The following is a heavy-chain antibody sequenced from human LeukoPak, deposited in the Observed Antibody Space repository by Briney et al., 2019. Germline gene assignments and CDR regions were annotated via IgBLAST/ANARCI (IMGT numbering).Heavy chain of an antibody. CDR3: ARVAYYYDSGGYYLNYYYGMDV. CDR2: MNPKSGRT. Sequence: GASVKVSCKASGYTFTSYDINWVRQATGQGLEWMGWMNPKSGRTGYAQKFQGRITMTRNTSISTAYMELSSLRSEDTAVYYCARVAYYYDSGGYYLNYYYGMDVWGQGTVVTASS. J-gene: IGHJ6*02. CDR1: GYTFTSYD. V-gene: IGHV1-8*01. D-gene: IGHD3-22*01.